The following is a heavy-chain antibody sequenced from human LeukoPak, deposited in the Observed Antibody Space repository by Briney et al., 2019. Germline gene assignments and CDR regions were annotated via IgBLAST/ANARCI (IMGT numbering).Heavy chain of an antibody. CDR1: AYSFSTYD. V-gene: IGHV1-8*03. D-gene: IGHD1-26*01. CDR3: ARGKWELLYYYFDY. CDR2: MNPNSGNT. J-gene: IGHJ4*02. Sequence: ASVKVSCKASAYSFSTYDINWVRQATGQGLEWMGWMNPNSGNTGYAQKFQGRVTITRNTSISTAYMELSSLRSEDTAVYYCARGKWELLYYYFDYWGQGTLVTVSS.